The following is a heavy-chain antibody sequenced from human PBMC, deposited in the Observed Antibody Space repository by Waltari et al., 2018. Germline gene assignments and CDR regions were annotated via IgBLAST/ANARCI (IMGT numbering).Heavy chain of an antibody. D-gene: IGHD6-13*01. CDR3: VRERRGPYSSSWYSYFYYGMDV. V-gene: IGHV3-33*01. Sequence: QVQLVESGGGVVQHGRSLRLSCAASGFTFSSYDMHWVRQAPGKELEWVAGLWYDGSNKYYSDSVKGRFTISRYNSKNTLDLQMNSLRDEDMAVYYCVRERRGPYSSSWYSYFYYGMDVWGQGTTVTVSS. CDR1: GFTFSSYD. CDR2: LWYDGSNK. J-gene: IGHJ6*02.